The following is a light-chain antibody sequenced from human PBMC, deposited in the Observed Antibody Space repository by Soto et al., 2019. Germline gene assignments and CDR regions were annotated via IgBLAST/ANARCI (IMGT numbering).Light chain of an antibody. Sequence: QLVLTQPASVSGSPGQSITISCTGTSSDIGTYNYVSWYQHHPGKVPKLMIYDVSNRPSGVSNRFSGSKSGNTASLTISGLQAEDEADYYCSSYSSSSTLLLFGGGTKLTVL. CDR3: SSYSSSSTLLL. CDR1: SSDIGTYNY. V-gene: IGLV2-14*01. J-gene: IGLJ2*01. CDR2: DVS.